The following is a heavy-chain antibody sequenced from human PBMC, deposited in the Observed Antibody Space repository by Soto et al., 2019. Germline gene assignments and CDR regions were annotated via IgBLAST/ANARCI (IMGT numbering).Heavy chain of an antibody. CDR2: IYHSGST. CDR1: GGSIRSVRYS. D-gene: IGHD3-16*01. Sequence: SENLSLTCAVSGGSIRSVRYSWSRIRQPPGKGLEWIGYIYHSGSTYYNPSLKSRVTISVDTSKNQFSLKLSSVTAADTAVYYCARHNGPLYVGYYYDMDVWGQGTTVS. CDR3: ARHNGPLYVGYYYDMDV. V-gene: IGHV4-30-2*03. J-gene: IGHJ6*02.